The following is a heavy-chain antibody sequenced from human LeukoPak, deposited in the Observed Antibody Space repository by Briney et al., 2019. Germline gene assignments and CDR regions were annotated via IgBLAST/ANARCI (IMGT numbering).Heavy chain of an antibody. V-gene: IGHV3-30-3*01. Sequence: GGSLRLSCAASGFIFSSYAMHWVRQAPGKGLEWVAVISYDGSNKYYADSVKGRFTISRDNSKNTLYLQMNSLRAEDTAVYYCARDSSRDGYNFRSGYWGQGTLVTVSS. J-gene: IGHJ4*02. D-gene: IGHD5-24*01. CDR3: ARDSSRDGYNFRSGY. CDR2: ISYDGSNK. CDR1: GFIFSSYA.